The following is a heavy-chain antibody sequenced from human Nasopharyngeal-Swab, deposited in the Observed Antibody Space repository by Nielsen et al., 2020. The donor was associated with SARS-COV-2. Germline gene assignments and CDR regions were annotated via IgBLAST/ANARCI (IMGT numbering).Heavy chain of an antibody. CDR3: AREDYDTHYVYFQH. CDR1: GFTVSSHY. Sequence: GGSLRLSCAASGFTVSSHYMNWVRQAPGKGLEYVSVIYSDGSTYYADSVKGRFTISRDNSKNTLYLQMNSLRAEDTAVYYCAREDYDTHYVYFQHWGQGTLVTVSS. V-gene: IGHV3-53*01. J-gene: IGHJ1*01. D-gene: IGHD3-9*01. CDR2: IYSDGST.